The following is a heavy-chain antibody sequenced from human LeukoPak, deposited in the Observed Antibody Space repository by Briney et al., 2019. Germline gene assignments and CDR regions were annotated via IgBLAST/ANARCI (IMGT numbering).Heavy chain of an antibody. V-gene: IGHV3-23*01. D-gene: IGHD4-17*01. CDR1: GFTFSSYW. CDR2: ISGSGGST. J-gene: IGHJ6*02. CDR3: AKVEDDYGDYGDYYYYGMDV. Sequence: GGSLRLSCAASGFTFSSYWMNWARQAPGKGLEWVSAISGSGGSTYYADSVKGRFTISRDNSKNTLYLQMNSLRAEDTAVYYCAKVEDDYGDYGDYYYYGMDVWGQGTTVTVSS.